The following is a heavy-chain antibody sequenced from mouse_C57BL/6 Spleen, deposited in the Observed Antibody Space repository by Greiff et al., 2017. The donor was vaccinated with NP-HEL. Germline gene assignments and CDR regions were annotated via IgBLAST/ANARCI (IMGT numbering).Heavy chain of an antibody. CDR3: ARHASYGNSVWFAY. Sequence: EVKLVESGGGLVQPGESLKLSCESNEYEFPSYDMSWVRKTPEKRLELVAAINSDGGSTYYPDTMERRFIISRDHTKKTLYLQMSSLRSEDTALDYCARHASYGNSVWFAYWGQGTLVTVSA. V-gene: IGHV5-2*03. D-gene: IGHD2-1*01. CDR2: INSDGGST. CDR1: EYEFPSYD. J-gene: IGHJ3*01.